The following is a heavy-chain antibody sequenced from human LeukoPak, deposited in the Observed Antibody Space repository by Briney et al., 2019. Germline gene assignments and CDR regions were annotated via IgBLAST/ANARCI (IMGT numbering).Heavy chain of an antibody. J-gene: IGHJ4*02. CDR1: GFTFSSYW. CDR2: IKTDGTTT. D-gene: IGHD3-22*01. V-gene: IGHV3-74*01. CDR3: AKAPYDSSGYYSDY. Sequence: PVGSLRLSCAGSGFTFSSYWMHWVRQAPGKGLVWVSRIKTDGTTTYYADSVKGRFTVSRDNAKNTLYLQMNSLRPEDTAVYYCAKAPYDSSGYYSDYWGQGTLVTVSS.